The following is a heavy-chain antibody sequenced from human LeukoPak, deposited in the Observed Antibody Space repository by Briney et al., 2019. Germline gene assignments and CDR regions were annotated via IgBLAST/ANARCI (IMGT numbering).Heavy chain of an antibody. CDR1: GYSFTSYW. Sequence: GESLKISCKGSGYSFTSYWIGWVRQMPGKGLQWMGIIYPGDSNTRYSPSFQGQVTISADKSISTAYLQWSSLKASDTAMYYCGRGDCSSSSCLRDYWGQGTLVTVSS. CDR2: IYPGDSNT. V-gene: IGHV5-51*01. D-gene: IGHD2-2*01. J-gene: IGHJ4*02. CDR3: GRGDCSSSSCLRDY.